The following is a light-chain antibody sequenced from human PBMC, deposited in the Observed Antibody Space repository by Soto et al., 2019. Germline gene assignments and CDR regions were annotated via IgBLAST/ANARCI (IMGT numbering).Light chain of an antibody. CDR2: EVS. CDR1: TSDVGGYNH. CDR3: SSYTGSSTWV. V-gene: IGLV2-14*01. J-gene: IGLJ3*02. Sequence: QSVLTQPASVSGSPGQSIAISCTGTTSDVGGYNHVSWYQQHPGKAPKLMIYEVSNRPSGVANRFSGSKSGNTASPTISGLQAEDEADYYCSSYTGSSTWVFGGGTKLTVL.